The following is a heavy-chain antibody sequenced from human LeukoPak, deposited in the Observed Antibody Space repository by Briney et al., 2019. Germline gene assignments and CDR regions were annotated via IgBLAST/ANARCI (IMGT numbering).Heavy chain of an antibody. CDR2: INPNSGGT. V-gene: IGHV1-2*02. CDR1: GYTFTGYY. Sequence: ASVKVSCKASGYTFTGYYMHWVRQAPGQGLEWMGWINPNSGGTNYAQKFQGRVTMTRDTSISTAYMELSRLRSDDTAVYYCARDAEVVVPAAIGEDWFDPWGQGTLVTVSS. J-gene: IGHJ5*02. D-gene: IGHD2-2*02. CDR3: ARDAEVVVPAAIGEDWFDP.